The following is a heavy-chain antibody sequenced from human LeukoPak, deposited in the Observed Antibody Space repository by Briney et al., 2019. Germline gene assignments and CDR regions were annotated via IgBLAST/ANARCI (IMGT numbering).Heavy chain of an antibody. CDR2: ISRRSRHV. Sequence: PGGSLRLSLAASGFTFRVYSMNSVRQAPGKGLEWVSSISRRSRHVYYAGSAKGRFTISRDIARNSLYLQMNSLRAEDMAVYFCVRDLLGSGSTTAYLYHWGQGTLVTVSS. J-gene: IGHJ1*01. CDR1: GFTFRVYS. CDR3: VRDLLGSGSTTAYLYH. V-gene: IGHV3-21*01. D-gene: IGHD3-10*01.